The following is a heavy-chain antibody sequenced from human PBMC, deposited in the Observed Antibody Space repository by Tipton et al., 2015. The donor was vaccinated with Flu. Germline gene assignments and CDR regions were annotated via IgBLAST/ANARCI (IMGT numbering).Heavy chain of an antibody. J-gene: IGHJ4*02. CDR2: ISSSGNTI. D-gene: IGHD7-27*01. Sequence: SLRLSCAASGFTFSAYGMNWVRQAPGRGLEWLAYISSSGNTISYADSVRGRFTISRHNTKKSLYLQLDSLRAEDTAIYYCATLTGDDYWGQGIMVTVSS. CDR3: ATLTGDDY. CDR1: GFTFSAYG. V-gene: IGHV3-48*03.